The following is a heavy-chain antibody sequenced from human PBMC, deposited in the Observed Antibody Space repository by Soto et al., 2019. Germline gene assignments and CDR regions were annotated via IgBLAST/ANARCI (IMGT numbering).Heavy chain of an antibody. CDR2: INHSGTT. D-gene: IGHD6-19*01. CDR3: ARLAGSSCWQRYFQH. J-gene: IGHJ1*01. V-gene: IGHV4-34*01. Sequence: QVQLQQWGAGLLKPSETLSLTCAVYGGSFSGYYWSWIRQPPGKGLEWIGEINHSGTTNYNPSLKSRVTISVDTSKNQFSLKLISVTAADTAVYYCARLAGSSCWQRYFQHWGQGTLVTVSS. CDR1: GGSFSGYY.